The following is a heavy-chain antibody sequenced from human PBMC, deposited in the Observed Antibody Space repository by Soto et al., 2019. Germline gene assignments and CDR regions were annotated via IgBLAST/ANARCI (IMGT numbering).Heavy chain of an antibody. Sequence: GGSLRLSCAASGFTFSSYSMNWVRQAPGKGLEWVSYISSSSSTIYYADSVKGRFTISRDNSKNTLYLQMNSLRAEDTAVYYCARDRSDNYYDSSGHIDIWGQGTMVTVSS. CDR2: ISSSSSTI. CDR3: ARDRSDNYYDSSGHIDI. J-gene: IGHJ3*02. V-gene: IGHV3-48*01. CDR1: GFTFSSYS. D-gene: IGHD3-22*01.